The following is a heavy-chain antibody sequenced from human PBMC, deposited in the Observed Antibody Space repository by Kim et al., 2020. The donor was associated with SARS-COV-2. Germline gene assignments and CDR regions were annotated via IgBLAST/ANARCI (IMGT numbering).Heavy chain of an antibody. CDR1: GGSISSYY. D-gene: IGHD3-3*01. V-gene: IGHV4-59*01. CDR3: ARVLPYYDFWSGPNWFDP. CDR2: IYYSGST. J-gene: IGHJ5*02. Sequence: SETLSLTCTVSGGSISSYYWSWIRQPPGKGLEWIGYIYYSGSTNYNPSLKSRVTISVDTSKNQFSLKLSSVTAADTAVYYCARVLPYYDFWSGPNWFDPWGQGTLVTVSS.